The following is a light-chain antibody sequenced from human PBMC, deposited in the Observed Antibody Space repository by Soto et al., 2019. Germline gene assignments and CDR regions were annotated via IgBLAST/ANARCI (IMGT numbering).Light chain of an antibody. CDR2: EVT. CDR1: SIDIAPYNY. V-gene: IGLV2-14*01. Sequence: QSALTQPGSVSGSPGQALTISCTGTSIDIAPYNYVSWYQQHPGKAPKLIIYEVTYRPSGISNRSSGSKSGNTASLTISGLQAEDEADYYCSSYTSSSNYVFGTGTKVTVL. J-gene: IGLJ1*01. CDR3: SSYTSSSNYV.